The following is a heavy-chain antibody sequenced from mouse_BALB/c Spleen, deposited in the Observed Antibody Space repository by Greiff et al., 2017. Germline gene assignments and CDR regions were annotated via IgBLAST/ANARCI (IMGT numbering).Heavy chain of an antibody. Sequence: EVKLMESGGGLVKPGGSLKLSCAASGFTFSDYYMYWVRQTPEKRLEWVATISDGGSYTYYPDSVKGRFTISRDNAKNNLYLQMSSLKSEDTAMYYCAREGYYGNPDYWGQGTTLTVSS. D-gene: IGHD2-1*01. CDR2: ISDGGSYT. V-gene: IGHV5-4*02. CDR1: GFTFSDYY. J-gene: IGHJ2*01. CDR3: AREGYYGNPDY.